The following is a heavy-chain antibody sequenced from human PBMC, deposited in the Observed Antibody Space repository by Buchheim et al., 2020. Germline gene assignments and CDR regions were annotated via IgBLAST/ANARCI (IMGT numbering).Heavy chain of an antibody. Sequence: QVQLQESGPGLVKPSEPLSLTCTVSGGSISSSSYYWGWIRQPPGKGLEWIGSIYYSGSTYYNPSLKSRVTISVDTSKNQFSLKLSSVTAADTAVYYCARRWGRFLEWYFDYWGQGTL. V-gene: IGHV4-39*01. D-gene: IGHD3-3*01. CDR2: IYYSGST. J-gene: IGHJ4*02. CDR1: GGSISSSSYY. CDR3: ARRWGRFLEWYFDY.